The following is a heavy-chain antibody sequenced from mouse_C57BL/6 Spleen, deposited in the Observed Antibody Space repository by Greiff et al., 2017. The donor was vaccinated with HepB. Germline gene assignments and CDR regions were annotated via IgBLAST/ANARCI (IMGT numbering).Heavy chain of an antibody. CDR3: TTRGVDYDYAFAY. Sequence: EVQLQQSGAELVRPGASVKLSCTASGFNIKDDYMHWVKQRPEQGLEWIGWIDPENGDTEYASKFQGKATITADTSSNTAYLQLSSLTSEDTAVYYCTTRGVDYDYAFAYWGQGTLVTVSA. CDR2: IDPENGDT. J-gene: IGHJ3*01. V-gene: IGHV14-4*01. D-gene: IGHD2-4*01. CDR1: GFNIKDDY.